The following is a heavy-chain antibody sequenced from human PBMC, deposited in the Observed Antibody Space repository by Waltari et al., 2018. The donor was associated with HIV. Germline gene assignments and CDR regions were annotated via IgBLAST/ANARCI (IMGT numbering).Heavy chain of an antibody. CDR2: ENPNSGNT. Sequence: QVQLVQSGAEMKEPGASVKVSCKASGYIFTRYDMNWVRQDPGQGPEWMGWENPNSGNTGYAQKFQGRGTMTRNTPTSTAYMELSNLKSEDTAVYYCARSLACPDCYSEMDSWGQGTLITVSS. J-gene: IGHJ4*02. V-gene: IGHV1-8*01. CDR3: ARSLACPDCYSEMDS. CDR1: GYIFTRYD. D-gene: IGHD2-21*02.